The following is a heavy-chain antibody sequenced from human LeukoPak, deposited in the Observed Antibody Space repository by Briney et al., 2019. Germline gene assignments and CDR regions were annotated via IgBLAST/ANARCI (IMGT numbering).Heavy chain of an antibody. V-gene: IGHV3-23*01. CDR3: AKDYSDSRVADVFFEY. CDR1: GLTFSDYA. J-gene: IGHJ4*02. CDR2: ITSGFTP. Sequence: GGSLSLSCAASGLTFSDYAMSWFRQAPGKGLEWVSGITSGFTPHYADSVKGRFTISRDNSKNTFHLQLNSLRAEDTAVYYCAKDYSDSRVADVFFEYWAREPWSPSPQ. D-gene: IGHD2-15*01.